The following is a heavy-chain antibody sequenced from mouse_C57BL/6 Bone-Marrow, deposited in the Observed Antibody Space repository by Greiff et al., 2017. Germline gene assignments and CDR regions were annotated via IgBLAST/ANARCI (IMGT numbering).Heavy chain of an antibody. Sequence: QVQLQQSGAELVRPGTSVKMSCKASGYTFTNYWIGWAKQRPEHGLEWIGDIYPGGGYTNYNEKFKGKATLTADKSSSTAYMQSSSLTSEDSAIYYCARSYYAMDYWGQGTSVTVSS. V-gene: IGHV1-63*01. CDR2: IYPGGGYT. CDR1: GYTFTNYW. J-gene: IGHJ4*01. CDR3: ARSYYAMDY.